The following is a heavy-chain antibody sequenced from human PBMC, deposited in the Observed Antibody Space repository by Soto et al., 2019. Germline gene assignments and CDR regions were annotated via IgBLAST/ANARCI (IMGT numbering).Heavy chain of an antibody. CDR3: ARPYCSSTSCYGYSYMDV. J-gene: IGHJ6*03. D-gene: IGHD2-2*01. Sequence: SVKVSCKASGGTFSSYTISWVRQAPGQGLEWMGRIIPILGIANYAQKFQGRVTITADKSTSTAYMELSSLRSEDTAVYYCARPYCSSTSCYGYSYMDVWGKGTTVTVSS. CDR2: IIPILGIA. CDR1: GGTFSSYT. V-gene: IGHV1-69*02.